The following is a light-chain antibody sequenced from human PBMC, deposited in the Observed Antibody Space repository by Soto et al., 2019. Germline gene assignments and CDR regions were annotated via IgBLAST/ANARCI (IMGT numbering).Light chain of an antibody. J-gene: IGLJ1*01. Sequence: QSVLTPPASVSGSPGQSIPISCTGTSSDVGGYNYVSWYQQHPGKAPKLMIYDVSNRPSGVSNRFSGSKSGNTASLTISGLQAEDEADYYCSSYTSSSTLVFGTGTKVTVL. CDR2: DVS. V-gene: IGLV2-14*01. CDR1: SSDVGGYNY. CDR3: SSYTSSSTLV.